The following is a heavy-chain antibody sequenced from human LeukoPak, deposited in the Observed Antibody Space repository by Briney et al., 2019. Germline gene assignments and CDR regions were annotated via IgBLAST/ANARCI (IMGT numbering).Heavy chain of an antibody. CDR3: ARVIVSYRYDVNWFDP. D-gene: IGHD3-10*02. V-gene: IGHV4-31*03. J-gene: IGHJ5*02. CDR2: IYYSGNS. CDR1: GGSISGDGQY. Sequence: SQTLSLTCTVSGGSISGDGQYWSWIRQHPGKGLEWIGYIYYSGNSYHNPSLKSRVTISADTSENQFSLQLISVTAADTAVYYCARVIVSYRYDVNWFDPWGRGTLVTVSS.